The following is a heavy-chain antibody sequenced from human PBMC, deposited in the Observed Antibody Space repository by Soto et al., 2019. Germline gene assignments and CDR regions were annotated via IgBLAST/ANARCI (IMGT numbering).Heavy chain of an antibody. J-gene: IGHJ4*02. CDR2: ISYNGRT. CDR1: AGSITGDSYY. V-gene: IGHV4-61*01. CDR3: ARDPCGSDCYSGLDY. D-gene: IGHD2-21*02. Sequence: SETLSLTCNVSAGSITGDSYYWTWIRQPPGKGLEWLGYISYNGRTNYNPSLKSRVTISVDTSRKQFFLRLTSVTAADTAIYYCARDPCGSDCYSGLDYWGQGSLVTVSS.